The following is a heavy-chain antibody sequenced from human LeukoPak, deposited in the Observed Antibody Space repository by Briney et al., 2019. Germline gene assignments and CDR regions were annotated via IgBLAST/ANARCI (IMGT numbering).Heavy chain of an antibody. J-gene: IGHJ4*02. CDR3: ARDPEPIVVVIADSQTLFDY. CDR1: GYSISSGYY. Sequence: SETLSLTCTVSGYSISSGYYWGWIRQPPGKGLEWIGSIYHSGSTCYNPSLKSRVTISVDTSKNQFSLKLSSVTAADTAVYYCARDPEPIVVVIADSQTLFDYWGQGTLVTVSS. CDR2: IYHSGST. V-gene: IGHV4-38-2*02. D-gene: IGHD2-21*01.